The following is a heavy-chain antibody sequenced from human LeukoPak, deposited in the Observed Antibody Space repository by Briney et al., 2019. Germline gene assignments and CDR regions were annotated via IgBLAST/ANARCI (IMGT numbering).Heavy chain of an antibody. CDR2: ISTYNGNT. J-gene: IGHJ6*03. V-gene: IGHV1-18*01. D-gene: IGHD6-19*01. CDR3: ARDGGSGWFNRVYYYYYMDV. Sequence: GASMKVSCKASGYSFVLYGISWVRQAPGQGPEWMGWISTYNGNTKYAQKFQGRVTMTTDTSTSTAYMELRSLRSDDTAVYYCARDGGSGWFNRVYYYYYMDVWGKGTTVTVSS. CDR1: GYSFVLYG.